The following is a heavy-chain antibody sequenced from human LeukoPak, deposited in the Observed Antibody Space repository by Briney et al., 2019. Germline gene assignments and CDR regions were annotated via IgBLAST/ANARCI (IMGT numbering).Heavy chain of an antibody. Sequence: GSLRLSCAASGFTFSSYAMHWVRQAPGKGLEWVAVISYDGSNKYYADSVKGRFTISRDNSKNTLYLQMNSLRAEDTAVYYCAKNVRDYYGSGSYGDYWGQGTLVTVSS. D-gene: IGHD3-10*01. CDR2: ISYDGSNK. CDR3: AKNVRDYYGSGSYGDY. CDR1: GFTFSSYA. J-gene: IGHJ4*02. V-gene: IGHV3-30*04.